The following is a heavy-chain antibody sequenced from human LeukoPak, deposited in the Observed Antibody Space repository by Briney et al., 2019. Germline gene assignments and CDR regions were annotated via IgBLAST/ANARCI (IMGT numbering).Heavy chain of an antibody. CDR1: GFTFSSYG. V-gene: IGHV3-23*01. CDR3: AKEEGDYVWGSYRRHYYFDY. Sequence: GGSLRLSCAASGFTFSSYGMSWVRQAPGKGLEWVSAISGSGGSTYYADSVKGRFTISRDNSKNTLYLQMNSLRAEDTAVYYCAKEEGDYVWGSYRRHYYFDYWGQGTLVTVSS. D-gene: IGHD3-16*02. CDR2: ISGSGGST. J-gene: IGHJ4*02.